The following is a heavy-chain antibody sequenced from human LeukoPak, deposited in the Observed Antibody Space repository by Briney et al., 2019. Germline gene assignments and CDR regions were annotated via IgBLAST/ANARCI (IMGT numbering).Heavy chain of an antibody. D-gene: IGHD6-19*01. CDR1: GFTFSSYD. CDR3: ARGRSNHPLAVAGPSDY. CDR2: IGTAGDT. J-gene: IGHJ4*02. Sequence: GGSLRLSCAASGFTFSSYDMHWVRQATGKGLEWVSAIGTAGDTYYPGSVKGRFTISRENAKNSLYLQMNSLRAGDTAVYYCARGRSNHPLAVAGPSDYWGQGTLVTVSS. V-gene: IGHV3-13*01.